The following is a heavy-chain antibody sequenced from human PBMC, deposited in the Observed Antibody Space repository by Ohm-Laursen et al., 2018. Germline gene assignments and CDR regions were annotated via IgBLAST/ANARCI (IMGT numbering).Heavy chain of an antibody. CDR3: ARGPSGTATIG. V-gene: IGHV3-66*01. CDR2: IYSGGST. Sequence: SLRLSCAAAGFTFGDYAMSWIRQAPGKGLEWVSFIYSGGSTYYADSVKGRFTISRDNSKNTLYLQMNSLRAEDTAVYYCARGPSGTATIGRGQGTLVTVSS. CDR1: GFTFGDYA. J-gene: IGHJ4*02. D-gene: IGHD5-24*01.